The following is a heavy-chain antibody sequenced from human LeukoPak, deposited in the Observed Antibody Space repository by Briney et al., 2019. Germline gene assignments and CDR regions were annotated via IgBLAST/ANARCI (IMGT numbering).Heavy chain of an antibody. Sequence: SETLSRTCTVSGGSISSYYWSWIRQPPGKGLEWIGYIYYSGSTNYNPSLKSRVTISVNTSKNQFFLKLSSVPSPTTACYDWARDQREAVAGSGWFDPWGQGTLVTVSS. CDR2: IYYSGST. CDR1: GGSISSYY. V-gene: IGHV4-59*01. D-gene: IGHD6-19*01. J-gene: IGHJ5*02. CDR3: ARDQREAVAGSGWFDP.